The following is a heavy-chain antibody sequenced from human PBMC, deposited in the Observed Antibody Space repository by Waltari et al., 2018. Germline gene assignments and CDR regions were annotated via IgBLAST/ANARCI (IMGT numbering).Heavy chain of an antibody. CDR1: GGSFSGSY. Sequence: QVQLQQWGAGLLKPSETLSLTCAVYGGSFSGSYWSWIRQPPGKGLEWIGEINHSGSTNYNPSLKSRVTISVDTSKNQFSLKLSSVTAADTAVYYCARGSDYGGNSNWFDPWGQGTLVTVSS. V-gene: IGHV4-34*01. CDR2: INHSGST. J-gene: IGHJ5*02. D-gene: IGHD4-17*01. CDR3: ARGSDYGGNSNWFDP.